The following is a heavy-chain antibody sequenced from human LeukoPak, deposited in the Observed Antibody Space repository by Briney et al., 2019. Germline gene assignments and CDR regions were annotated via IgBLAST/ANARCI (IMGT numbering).Heavy chain of an antibody. CDR1: GFTFSSYG. J-gene: IGHJ4*02. CDR2: ISYDGSNK. Sequence: GGSLRPSCAASGFTFSSYGMHWVRQAPGKGLEWVAVISYDGSNKYYADSVKGRFTISGDNSKNTLYLQMNSLRAEDTAVYYCAKGKIVVVPAAMDYWGQGTLVTVSS. V-gene: IGHV3-30*18. CDR3: AKGKIVVVPAAMDY. D-gene: IGHD2-2*01.